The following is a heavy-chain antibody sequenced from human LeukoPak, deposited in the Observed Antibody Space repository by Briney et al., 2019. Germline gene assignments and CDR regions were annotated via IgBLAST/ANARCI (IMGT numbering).Heavy chain of an antibody. Sequence: SETLSLTCTVSAGSMNNGGYYWTWIRQHPAKGLEWIGYISYSGTAYYNPSLKSRVTISVDTSKNQFSLKLSSVTAADTAVYYCARGITFTDYWGQGTLVTVSS. V-gene: IGHV4-31*03. J-gene: IGHJ4*02. D-gene: IGHD3-10*01. CDR3: ARGITFTDY. CDR1: AGSMNNGGYY. CDR2: ISYSGTA.